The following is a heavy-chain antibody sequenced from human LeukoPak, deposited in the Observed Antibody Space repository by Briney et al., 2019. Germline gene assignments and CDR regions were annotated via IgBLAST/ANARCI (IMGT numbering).Heavy chain of an antibody. CDR2: ISTYSGNT. D-gene: IGHD3-9*01. J-gene: IGHJ5*02. Sequence: GASVKVSCKASGYTFTSYGISWVRQAPGQGLEWMGWISTYSGNTNYAQRLQGRVTMTTDTSTSTAYMELRSLRSDDTAVYYCARDQGMYYDILTGYYNVDWFDPWGQGTLVTVSS. CDR3: ARDQGMYYDILTGYYNVDWFDP. CDR1: GYTFTSYG. V-gene: IGHV1-18*01.